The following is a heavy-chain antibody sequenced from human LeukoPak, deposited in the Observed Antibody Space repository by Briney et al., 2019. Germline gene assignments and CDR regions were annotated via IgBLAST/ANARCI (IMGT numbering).Heavy chain of an antibody. J-gene: IGHJ4*02. CDR3: AREIGAEGYGFDY. D-gene: IGHD2-15*01. V-gene: IGHV1-69*05. Sequence: SVKVSCKATGGTFISYAISWVRQAPGQGLEWMGGIIPIFGTANYAQKFQVRVTVTTDESTSTAYMELSSLRSEDTAVYYCAREIGAEGYGFDYWGQGNLVTVSS. CDR2: IIPIFGTA. CDR1: GGTFISYA.